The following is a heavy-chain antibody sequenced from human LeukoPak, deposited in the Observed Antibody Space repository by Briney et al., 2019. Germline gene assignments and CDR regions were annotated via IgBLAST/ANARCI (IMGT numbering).Heavy chain of an antibody. CDR2: SYSAGAT. V-gene: IGHV3-53*01. CDR3: ARGASRISWPGIDY. CDR1: GGSISSYY. Sequence: ETLSFTCTVSGGSISSYYWTWVRQSPGRGLEWLSSSYSAGATYYADSVKGRFTISRDHSNNSVSLQMTNLRVEDTAIYYCARGASRISWPGIDYWGQGTLVTVSS. J-gene: IGHJ4*02. D-gene: IGHD3-3*02.